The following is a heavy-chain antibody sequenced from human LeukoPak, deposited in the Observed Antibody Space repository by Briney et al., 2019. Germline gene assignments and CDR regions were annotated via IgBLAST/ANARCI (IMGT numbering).Heavy chain of an antibody. CDR2: INGDGSST. D-gene: IGHD3-22*01. Sequence: PGGSLRLSCAASGFTFSSNWMHWVRQAPGKGLVWVSRINGDGSSTSYADSVEGRFTISRDNAKNTVYLQINSLRAEDTAVYYCARDSAVGSSGPPTYWGQGTLVTVSS. CDR1: GFTFSSNW. V-gene: IGHV3-74*01. J-gene: IGHJ4*02. CDR3: ARDSAVGSSGPPTY.